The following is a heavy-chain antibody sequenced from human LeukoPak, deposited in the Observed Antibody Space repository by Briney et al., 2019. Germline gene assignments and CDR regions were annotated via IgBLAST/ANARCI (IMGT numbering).Heavy chain of an antibody. Sequence: SETLSLTCAVYGGSFSGYYWSWIRQPPGKGLEWIGEINHSGSTIYNPSLKSRVTISVDTSENQFSLKLSSVTAADTAVYYCARARSGYYYYYYGMDVWGKGTTVTVSS. D-gene: IGHD3-10*01. V-gene: IGHV4-34*01. CDR2: INHSGST. CDR1: GGSFSGYY. CDR3: ARARSGYYYYYYGMDV. J-gene: IGHJ6*04.